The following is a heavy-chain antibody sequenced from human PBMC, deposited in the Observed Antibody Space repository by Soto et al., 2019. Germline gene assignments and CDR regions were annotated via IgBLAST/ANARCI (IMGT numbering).Heavy chain of an antibody. V-gene: IGHV2-70*01. J-gene: IGHJ4*02. CDR3: SRAVGGFTYGYPDY. CDR2: IDWADDK. CDR1: GFSLSTTGMC. D-gene: IGHD5-18*01. Sequence: VSGPTLVNPTQTLTLTCTFSGFSLSTTGMCVSWIRQPPGKALEWLALIDWADDKYYSTSLKTRLTISKDTSKNQVVLTMTNVEPVDTATYFCSRAVGGFTYGYPDYWGPGAMVTVYS.